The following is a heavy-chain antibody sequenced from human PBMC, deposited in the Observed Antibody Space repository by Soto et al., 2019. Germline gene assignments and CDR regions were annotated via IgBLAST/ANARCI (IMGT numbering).Heavy chain of an antibody. CDR1: GYTFTSYG. D-gene: IGHD3-22*01. Sequence: RASVKVSCKASGYTFTSYGISWVRQAPGQGLEWMGWISAYNGNTNYAQKLQGRVTMTTDTSTSTAYMELRSLRSDDTAVYYCGRDSRYYYDSSGYYRMNYWGQGTLVTVSS. CDR2: ISAYNGNT. J-gene: IGHJ4*02. V-gene: IGHV1-18*01. CDR3: GRDSRYYYDSSGYYRMNY.